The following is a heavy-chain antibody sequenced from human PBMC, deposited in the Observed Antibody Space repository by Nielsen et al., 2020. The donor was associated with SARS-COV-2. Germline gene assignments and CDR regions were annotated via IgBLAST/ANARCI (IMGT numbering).Heavy chain of an antibody. CDR2: ISWNSGNI. CDR3: AKDRDYYYGMDV. CDR1: GFTFHDYN. Sequence: GGSLRLSCAASGFTFHDYNMHWVRQAPGKGLEWVAGISWNSGNIGYADSVKGRFTISRDNAKNSLYLQMNSLRAEDTALYYCAKDRDYYYGMDVWGQGTTVTVSS. V-gene: IGHV3-9*01. J-gene: IGHJ6*02.